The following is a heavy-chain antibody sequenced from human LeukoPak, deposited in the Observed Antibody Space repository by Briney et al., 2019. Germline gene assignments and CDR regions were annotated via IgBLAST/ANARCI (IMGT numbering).Heavy chain of an antibody. CDR2: ISAGGGRS. Sequence: PGGSLRLSCAASGFTFSTYAMSWVRQAPGKGLEWVSPISAGGGRSYYADSVKGRFTISRDSSKTPLYLQRNNLRPEDTAVYYCVKETGITGAGDCWGQGTLVTVSS. D-gene: IGHD1-20*01. J-gene: IGHJ4*02. CDR1: GFTFSTYA. CDR3: VKETGITGAGDC. V-gene: IGHV3-23*01.